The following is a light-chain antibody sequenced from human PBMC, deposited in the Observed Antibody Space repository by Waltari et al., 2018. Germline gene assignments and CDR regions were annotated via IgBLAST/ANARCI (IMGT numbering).Light chain of an antibody. V-gene: IGLV3-21*04. J-gene: IGLJ1*01. Sequence: SYVVTQPPSVSVAPGETATITCGGDNIGTYSVHWYQQKAGQAPFLVIFYDRDRPSGFPDRFSGSNSGNTATLTISRVEAGDEARYYCHVWHPHVDPGVFGTGTEVTVL. CDR2: YDR. CDR3: HVWHPHVDPGV. CDR1: NIGTYS.